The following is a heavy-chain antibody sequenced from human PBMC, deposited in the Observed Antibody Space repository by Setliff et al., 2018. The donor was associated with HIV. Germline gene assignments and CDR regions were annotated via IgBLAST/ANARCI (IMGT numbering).Heavy chain of an antibody. CDR1: GGSFSDYY. D-gene: IGHD3-3*01. J-gene: IGHJ6*03. CDR3: ARVYYDFWSGYWGYYYYYYMDV. Sequence: SETLSLTCAVYGGSFSDYYWSWIRQPPGKGLEWIGEINHSGSTNYNPSLKSRVTISVDTSKNQFSLKLSSVTASDTAVYYCARVYYDFWSGYWGYYYYYYMDVWGKGTTVTVS. V-gene: IGHV4-34*01. CDR2: INHSGST.